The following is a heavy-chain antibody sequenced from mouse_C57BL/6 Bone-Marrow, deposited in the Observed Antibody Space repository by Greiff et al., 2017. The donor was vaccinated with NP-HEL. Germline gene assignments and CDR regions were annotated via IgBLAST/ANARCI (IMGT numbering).Heavy chain of an antibody. CDR2: IDPETGGT. Sequence: QVHVKQSGAELVRPGASVTLSCKASGYTFTDYEMHWVKQTPVHGLEWIGAIDPETGGTAYNQKFKGKAILTADKASSTAYMELRSLTSEDSAVYYCTRSTTVVAPDYWGQGTTLTVSS. J-gene: IGHJ2*01. CDR3: TRSTTVVAPDY. CDR1: GYTFTDYE. V-gene: IGHV1-15*01. D-gene: IGHD1-1*01.